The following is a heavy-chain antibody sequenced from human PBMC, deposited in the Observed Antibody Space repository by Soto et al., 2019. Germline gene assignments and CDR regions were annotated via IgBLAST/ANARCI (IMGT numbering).Heavy chain of an antibody. D-gene: IGHD6-13*01. CDR2: IKQDGSEK. J-gene: IGHJ4*02. CDR1: GFTFSSYW. CDR3: ARGLYSSSWYYFDY. Sequence: EVQLVESGGGLVQPGGSLRLSCAASGFTFSSYWMSWVRQAPGKGLEWVANIKQDGSEKDYVDSVKGRFTIYRDNDKNTLYLQMNSLRAEDTAVYYCARGLYSSSWYYFDYWGQGTLVTVSS. V-gene: IGHV3-7*04.